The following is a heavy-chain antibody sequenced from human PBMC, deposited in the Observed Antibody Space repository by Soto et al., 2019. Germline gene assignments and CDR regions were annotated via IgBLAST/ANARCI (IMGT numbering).Heavy chain of an antibody. CDR3: ARDRYDNWSGWSGAFDI. V-gene: IGHV3-53*01. CDR2: IYSGGST. CDR1: GFTVSSNY. J-gene: IGHJ3*02. D-gene: IGHD3-3*01. Sequence: EVQLVESGGGLIQPGGSLRLSCAASGFTVSSNYMSWVRQAPGKGLEWVSVIYSGGSTYYADSAKGRFTISRDNSKNTLYRQMNSLRAEDTAVYYCARDRYDNWSGWSGAFDIWGQGTMVTVSS.